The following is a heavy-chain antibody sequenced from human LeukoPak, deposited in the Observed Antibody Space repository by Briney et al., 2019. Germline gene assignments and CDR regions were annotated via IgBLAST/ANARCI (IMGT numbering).Heavy chain of an antibody. V-gene: IGHV4-4*07. CDR3: ARGGSSMVRGLRNAFDI. D-gene: IGHD3-10*01. Sequence: PSETLSLTCTVSGDSISSYYWSWARQPAGEGLEWIGRIYNGGNTNYNPSLTSRVTMSVDTSKNQFSLTLSSVTAADTAVYYCARGGSSMVRGLRNAFDIWGQGTVVTVSS. CDR1: GDSISSYY. CDR2: IYNGGNT. J-gene: IGHJ3*02.